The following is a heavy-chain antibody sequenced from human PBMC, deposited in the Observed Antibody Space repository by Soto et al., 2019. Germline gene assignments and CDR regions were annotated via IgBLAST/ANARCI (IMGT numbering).Heavy chain of an antibody. CDR3: ANVPIWCSSTSCYTEGFDS. D-gene: IGHD2-2*02. J-gene: IGHJ4*02. CDR2: ISAGGST. Sequence: PGGSLRLSCTASGFTFSYYAMSWVRQPPGKGLEWVSVISAGGSTYYADSVKGRFTVARANSKNTLYLQMNSLRAEDTAVYYCANVPIWCSSTSCYTEGFDSWGQGTLVPVSS. V-gene: IGHV3-23*01. CDR1: GFTFSYYA.